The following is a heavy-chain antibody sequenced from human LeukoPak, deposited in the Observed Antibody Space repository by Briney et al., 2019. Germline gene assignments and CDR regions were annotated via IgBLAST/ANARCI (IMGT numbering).Heavy chain of an antibody. J-gene: IGHJ6*03. CDR2: IYYSGST. D-gene: IGHD1-26*01. Sequence: KPSETLSLTCTVSGGSISSYYWSWIRQPPGKRLEWIGYIYYSGSTNYNPSLKSRVTISVDTSKNQFSLKLSSVTAADTAVYYCARGIGSYLYYYYYYMDVWGKGTTVTVSS. CDR1: GGSISSYY. V-gene: IGHV4-59*01. CDR3: ARGIGSYLYYYYYYMDV.